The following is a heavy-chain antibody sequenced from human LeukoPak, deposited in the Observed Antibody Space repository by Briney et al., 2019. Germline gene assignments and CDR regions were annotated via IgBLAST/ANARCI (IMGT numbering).Heavy chain of an antibody. V-gene: IGHV3-7*01. J-gene: IGHJ4*02. CDR3: ARGGTYYYDSSGSDY. CDR2: IKQDGSEK. CDR1: GFTFSSYW. D-gene: IGHD3-22*01. Sequence: PGGSLRLSCAASGFTFSSYWMSWVRQAPGKGLEWVANIKQDGSEKYYVDSVKGRFTISRDNAKNSLYLQMNSLRAEDTAVYYCARGGTYYYDSSGSDYWGQGTLVTVSS.